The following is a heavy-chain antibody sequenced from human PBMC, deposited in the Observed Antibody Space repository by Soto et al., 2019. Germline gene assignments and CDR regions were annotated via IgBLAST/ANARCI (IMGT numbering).Heavy chain of an antibody. CDR2: INPSGGVT. CDR3: TREAAAAGFDY. CDR1: GYSFITFY. Sequence: QVQLVQSGAELKKPGASVKISCKASGYSFITFYIHWVRQAPGQGLEWMGIINPSGGVTGHAQKFQGRVSMTRDTSTSTVYMELSSLSSDDTAVYFCTREAAAAGFDYWGQGTLVAVSS. J-gene: IGHJ4*02. D-gene: IGHD6-13*01. V-gene: IGHV1-46*01.